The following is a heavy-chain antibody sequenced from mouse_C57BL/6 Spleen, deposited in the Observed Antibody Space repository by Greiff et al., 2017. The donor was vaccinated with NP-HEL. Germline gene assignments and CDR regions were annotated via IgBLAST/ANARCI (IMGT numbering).Heavy chain of an antibody. D-gene: IGHD1-1*01. V-gene: IGHV1-69*01. CDR3: ARSEYYYGSSYGY. J-gene: IGHJ2*01. Sequence: QVQLQQPGAELVMPGASVKLSCKASGYTFTSYWMHWVKQRPGQGLEWIGEIDPSDSYTNYNQKFKGKSTLTVDKSSSTAYMQLSSLTSEGSAVYYCARSEYYYGSSYGYWGQGTTLTVSS. CDR1: GYTFTSYW. CDR2: IDPSDSYT.